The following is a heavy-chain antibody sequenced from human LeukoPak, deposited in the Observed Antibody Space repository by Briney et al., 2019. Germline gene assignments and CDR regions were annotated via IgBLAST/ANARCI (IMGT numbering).Heavy chain of an antibody. J-gene: IGHJ4*02. CDR2: IYYSGST. CDR3: ARGGYDSSWSPFDY. CDR1: GGSISSYY. V-gene: IGHV4-59*01. Sequence: SETLSLTCTVSGGSISSYYWSWIRQPPGKGLEWIGYIYYSGSTKYNPSLKSRVIMSVDTSKNQFSLNLSSVTAADTAVYYCARGGYDSSWSPFDYWGQGTLVTVSS. D-gene: IGHD6-13*01.